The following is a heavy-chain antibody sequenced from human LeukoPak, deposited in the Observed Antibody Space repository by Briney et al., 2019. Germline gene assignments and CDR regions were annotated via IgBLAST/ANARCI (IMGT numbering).Heavy chain of an antibody. D-gene: IGHD5-12*01. CDR2: ISGSGGST. Sequence: GGSLRLSCAASGFTFSSYAMSWVRQAPGKGLEWVSAISGSGGSTYYADSVKGRFTISRDNSKNTLYLQMNSLRAEDTAVYYCAKWGDFPDIVATGVDYWGQGTLVTVSS. J-gene: IGHJ4*02. V-gene: IGHV3-23*01. CDR3: AKWGDFPDIVATGVDY. CDR1: GFTFSSYA.